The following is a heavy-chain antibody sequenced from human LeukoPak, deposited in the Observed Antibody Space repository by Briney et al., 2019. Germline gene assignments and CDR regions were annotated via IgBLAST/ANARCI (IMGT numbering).Heavy chain of an antibody. D-gene: IGHD4-17*01. Sequence: PGGSLRLSCAASVFTFIDDYISWIRQTPGRGLEWVSYVSSTGASISYADAVKGRFTISRDNAKNLVYLQMNSLRVEDTAVYYCTRDHDDGDYDFWGQGIVVTVSS. J-gene: IGHJ4*02. CDR1: VFTFIDDY. CDR2: VSSTGASI. V-gene: IGHV3-11*04. CDR3: TRDHDDGDYDF.